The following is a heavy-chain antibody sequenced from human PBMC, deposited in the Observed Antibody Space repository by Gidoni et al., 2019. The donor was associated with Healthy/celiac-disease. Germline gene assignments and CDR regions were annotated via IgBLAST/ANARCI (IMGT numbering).Heavy chain of an antibody. Sequence: QLQLQESGPGLVKPSETLSLTCTGSEGSISSSSYYWGWIRQPPGKGLEWIGSIYYSGSTYYNPSLKSRVTISVDTSKNQFSLKLSSVTAADTAVYYCASLIYSGSYYGPYYWGQGTLVTVSS. CDR3: ASLIYSGSYYGPYY. CDR2: IYYSGST. CDR1: EGSISSSSYY. J-gene: IGHJ4*02. D-gene: IGHD1-26*01. V-gene: IGHV4-39*01.